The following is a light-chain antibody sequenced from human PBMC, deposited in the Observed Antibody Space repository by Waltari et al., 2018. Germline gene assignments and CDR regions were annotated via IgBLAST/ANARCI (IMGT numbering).Light chain of an antibody. CDR1: SSDVGSYNL. Sequence: QSALTQPASVSGSPGQSITISCTGTSSDVGSYNLVSWYQQHPGKAPKLMMYEVSKRPSGVSNRFSGSKSANTASLTISGLQAEDEADYLCCSYVGSSTWVYGGGTKLTVL. V-gene: IGLV2-23*02. CDR2: EVS. J-gene: IGLJ3*02. CDR3: CSYVGSSTWV.